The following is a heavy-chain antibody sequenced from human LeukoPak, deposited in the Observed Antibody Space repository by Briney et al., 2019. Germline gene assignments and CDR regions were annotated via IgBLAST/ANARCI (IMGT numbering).Heavy chain of an antibody. CDR1: GSNFSYFW. V-gene: IGHV3-7*01. J-gene: IGHJ2*01. CDR2: INHDGRET. D-gene: IGHD6-13*01. CDR3: AKGYIIAGRQWYLYL. Sequence: GGSLRLTCLGSGSNFSYFWMSWVRQAPGKGLEWVANINHDGRETYYADSVEGRCIISRDNAKASLYLQMNSLRAEDAAVYYCAKGYIIAGRQWYLYLWGRGTLVGVSS.